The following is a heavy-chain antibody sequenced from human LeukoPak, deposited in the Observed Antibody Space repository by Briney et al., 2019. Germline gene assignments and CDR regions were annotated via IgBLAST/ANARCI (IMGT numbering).Heavy chain of an antibody. CDR1: GFTFSSYW. CDR3: ARDPRGGYSYGQPGDG. V-gene: IGHV3-7*01. Sequence: GGSLRLSCAASGFTFSSYWMSWVRQAPGKGLEWVANIKQDGSEKYYVDSVKGRFTISRDNAKNSLYLQMNSLRAEDTAVYYCARDPRGGYSYGQPGDGWGQGTLVTVSS. D-gene: IGHD5-18*01. CDR2: IKQDGSEK. J-gene: IGHJ4*02.